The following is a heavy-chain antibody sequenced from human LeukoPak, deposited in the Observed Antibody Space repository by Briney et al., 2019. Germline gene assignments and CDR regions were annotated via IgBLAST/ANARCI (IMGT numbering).Heavy chain of an antibody. J-gene: IGHJ4*02. CDR2: ITSSSNYI. V-gene: IGHV3-21*01. CDR3: ARVSGESRDY. D-gene: IGHD2-15*01. Sequence: GGSLRLSCAASGFTFNSYTMNWVRQAPGKGLEWVSSITSSSNYIFYADSVKGRFTISRDNAKNSLYLQMNSLRAEDSALYYCARVSGESRDYWGQGTLVTVSS. CDR1: GFTFNSYT.